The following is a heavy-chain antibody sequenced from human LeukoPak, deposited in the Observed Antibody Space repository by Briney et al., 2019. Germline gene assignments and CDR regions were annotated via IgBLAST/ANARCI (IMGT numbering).Heavy chain of an antibody. CDR2: FSGSGST. CDR1: GDSISGQW. D-gene: IGHD6-19*01. Sequence: SETLSLTCTVSGDSISGQWWSWIRQPAGKGLEWIGRFSGSGSTHYNPSLRSRLTISIDKPKNQFSLTLSSVTAADTAVYYCARDGIAVGDYWGQGILVTVSS. J-gene: IGHJ4*02. CDR3: ARDGIAVGDY. V-gene: IGHV4-4*07.